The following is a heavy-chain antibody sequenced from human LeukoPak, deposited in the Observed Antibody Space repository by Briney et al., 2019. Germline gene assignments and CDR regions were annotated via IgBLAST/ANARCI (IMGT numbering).Heavy chain of an antibody. CDR3: ASRGVVTGAFDI. J-gene: IGHJ3*02. D-gene: IGHD2-15*01. Sequence: PGGSLRLSCAASGFTVSSNYMSWVRQAPGKGLEWVSIIYGGGTTYYTDSVKGRFTISRDTSKNMLYLQMNSLRVEDTAVYYCASRGVVTGAFDIWGQGTMVTVSS. CDR2: IYGGGTT. CDR1: GFTVSSNY. V-gene: IGHV3-66*01.